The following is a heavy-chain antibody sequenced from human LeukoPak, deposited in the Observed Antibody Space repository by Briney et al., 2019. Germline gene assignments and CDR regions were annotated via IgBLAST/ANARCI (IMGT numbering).Heavy chain of an antibody. J-gene: IGHJ6*02. CDR1: GGSISSGGYY. CDR3: AREYGDPDRPTYYYYGMDV. CDR2: IYYSGST. Sequence: PSQTLSLTCTVSGGSISSGGYYWSWIRQHPGKGLEWIGYIYYSGSTYYNPSLKSRVTISVDTSKNQFSLKLSSVTAADTAVYYCAREYGDPDRPTYYYYGMDVWGQGTTVTVSS. D-gene: IGHD4-17*01. V-gene: IGHV4-31*03.